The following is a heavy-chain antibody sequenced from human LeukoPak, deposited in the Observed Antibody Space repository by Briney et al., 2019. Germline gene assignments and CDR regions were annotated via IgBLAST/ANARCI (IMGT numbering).Heavy chain of an antibody. J-gene: IGHJ4*02. Sequence: GESLKISCKGSGYTFVNYWIGWVRQMPGKGLEWVGIIYPSDSDTRYSPSFRGQVTISADKSISTAYLQWSSLKASDTAMYYCASHDYGDYGTFKYWGQGTLVTVSS. CDR2: IYPSDSDT. CDR1: GYTFVNYW. V-gene: IGHV5-51*01. D-gene: IGHD4-17*01. CDR3: ASHDYGDYGTFKY.